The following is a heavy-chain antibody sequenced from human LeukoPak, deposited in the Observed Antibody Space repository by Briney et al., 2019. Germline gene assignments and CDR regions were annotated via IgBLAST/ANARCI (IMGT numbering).Heavy chain of an antibody. CDR1: GFTFSSYG. CDR2: ILYDGSNK. D-gene: IGHD1-26*01. Sequence: PGRSLRLSCAASGFTFSSYGMHWVRQAPGKGLEWVAVILYDGSNKYYADSVKGRFTISRDNSKNTLYLQMNSLRAEDTAVYYCAKNWDSGSFNWFDPWGQGTLVPVSS. CDR3: AKNWDSGSFNWFDP. J-gene: IGHJ5*02. V-gene: IGHV3-30*18.